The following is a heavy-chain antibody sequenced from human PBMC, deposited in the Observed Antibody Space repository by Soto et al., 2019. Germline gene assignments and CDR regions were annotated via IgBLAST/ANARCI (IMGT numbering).Heavy chain of an antibody. CDR2: ISISGSTI. V-gene: IGHV3-48*03. Sequence: GGSLRLSCAASGFTFSSYEMNWVRQAPGKGLEWVSYISISGSTIYYADSVKGRFTISRDNAKNSLYLQTNSLRSEDTAVYYCARGGTVAWDAFAIWGRGTMVTVSS. CDR3: ARGGTVAWDAFAI. D-gene: IGHD3-16*01. CDR1: GFTFSSYE. J-gene: IGHJ3*02.